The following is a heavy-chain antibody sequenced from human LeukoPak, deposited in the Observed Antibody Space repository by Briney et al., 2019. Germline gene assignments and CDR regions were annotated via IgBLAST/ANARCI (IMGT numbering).Heavy chain of an antibody. Sequence: SETLSLTCTVSGGSISSSSYYWDWVRQPPGKGLEWIGEIYHSGSTNYNPSLKSRVTISVDKSKNQFSLKLSSVTAADTAVYYCARALDSSGCFDYWGQGTLVTVSS. CDR2: IYHSGST. CDR1: GGSISSSSYY. J-gene: IGHJ4*02. D-gene: IGHD6-19*01. CDR3: ARALDSSGCFDY. V-gene: IGHV4-39*07.